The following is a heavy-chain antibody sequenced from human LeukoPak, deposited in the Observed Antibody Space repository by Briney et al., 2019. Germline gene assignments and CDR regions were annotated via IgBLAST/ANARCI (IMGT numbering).Heavy chain of an antibody. J-gene: IGHJ4*02. CDR2: IYSGGST. D-gene: IGHD1-26*01. CDR3: AREPRGGSYLSEYYFDY. CDR1: EFSVGSNY. V-gene: IGHV3-53*01. Sequence: GGSLRLSCAASEFSVGSNYMTWVRQAPGKGLEWVSLIYSGGSTYYADSVKGRFTISRDNAKNSLYLQMNSLRAEDTALYYCAREPRGGSYLSEYYFDYWGQGTLVTVSS.